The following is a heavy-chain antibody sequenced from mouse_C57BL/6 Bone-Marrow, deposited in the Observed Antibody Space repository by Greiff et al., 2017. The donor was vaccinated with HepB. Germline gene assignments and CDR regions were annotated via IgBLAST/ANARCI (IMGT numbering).Heavy chain of an antibody. CDR1: GFSLTSYG. Sequence: VKLMESGPGLVQPSQSLSITCTVSGFSLTSYGVHWVRQSPGKGLEWLGVIWSGGSTDYNAAFISRLSISKDNSKSQVFFKMNSLQADDTAIYYCARNWGVVDWYFDVWGTGTTVTVSS. CDR3: ARNWGVVDWYFDV. CDR2: IWSGGST. J-gene: IGHJ1*03. V-gene: IGHV2-2*01. D-gene: IGHD1-1*01.